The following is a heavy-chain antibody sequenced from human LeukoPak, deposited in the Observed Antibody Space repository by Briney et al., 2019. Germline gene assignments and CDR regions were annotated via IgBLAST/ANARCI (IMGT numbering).Heavy chain of an antibody. J-gene: IGHJ4*02. CDR3: ARETYGDYPDY. CDR2: IKQDGSEK. V-gene: IGHV3-7*01. D-gene: IGHD4-17*01. Sequence: GGSLRLSCAASGFTFSSYWMSWVRQAPGKGLEWVANIKQDGSEKYYVDSVKGRFTISRDNAKNSLYLQMTSLRAEDTAVYYCARETYGDYPDYWGQGTLVTVSS. CDR1: GFTFSSYW.